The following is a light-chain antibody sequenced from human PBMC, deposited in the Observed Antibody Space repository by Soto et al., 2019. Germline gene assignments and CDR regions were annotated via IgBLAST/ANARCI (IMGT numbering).Light chain of an antibody. CDR3: QQYGSSSTWT. J-gene: IGKJ1*01. Sequence: EIVLTQSPGTLSLSPGERATLSCRASQSVSSSYLAWYQQKPGQDPRLLIYGASIRDTGIPDRFSGSGSGTDFTLTISRLEPEDFAVYYCQQYGSSSTWTFGQGTKVEIK. CDR1: QSVSSSY. CDR2: GAS. V-gene: IGKV3-20*01.